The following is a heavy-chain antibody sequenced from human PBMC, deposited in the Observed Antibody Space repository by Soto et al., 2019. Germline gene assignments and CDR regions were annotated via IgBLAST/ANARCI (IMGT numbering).Heavy chain of an antibody. CDR1: GYSFTSYW. CDR2: IYPGDSDT. Sequence: GESLKISCKGSGYSFTSYWIGWVRQMPGKGLEWMGIIYPGDSDTRYSPSFQGQVTISADKSISTAYLQWSSLKASDTAMYYCAREIAVAGRVPYYYYGMDVWGQGTTVTVSS. D-gene: IGHD6-19*01. CDR3: AREIAVAGRVPYYYYGMDV. J-gene: IGHJ6*02. V-gene: IGHV5-51*01.